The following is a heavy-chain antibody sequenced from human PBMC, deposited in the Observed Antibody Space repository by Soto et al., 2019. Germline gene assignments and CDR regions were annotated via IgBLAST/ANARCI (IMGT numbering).Heavy chain of an antibody. CDR2: IDPSDSYT. Sequence: PGESLKISCKGSGYSFTSYWISWVRQMPGKGLEWMGRIDPSDSYTNYSPSFQGHVTISADKSISTAYLQWSSLKASDTAMYYCARHPLGCSSTSCPYYYYYGMDVWGQGTTVTVSS. J-gene: IGHJ6*02. CDR3: ARHPLGCSSTSCPYYYYYGMDV. CDR1: GYSFTSYW. D-gene: IGHD2-2*01. V-gene: IGHV5-10-1*01.